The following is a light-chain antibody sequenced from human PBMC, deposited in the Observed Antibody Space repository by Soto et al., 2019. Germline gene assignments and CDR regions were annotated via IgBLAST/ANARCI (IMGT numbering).Light chain of an antibody. CDR1: QCISSY. V-gene: IGKV1-8*01. CDR3: QQYNSYS. CDR2: HAS. Sequence: IQMPQSPSSFPASTGDRVTITCRASQCISSYLAWYQQKPGTAPKVLIYHASNLQSGVPSRFSGSGSGTEFTLTISSLQPDDFATYYCQQYNSYSFGQGAKVDIK. J-gene: IGKJ1*01.